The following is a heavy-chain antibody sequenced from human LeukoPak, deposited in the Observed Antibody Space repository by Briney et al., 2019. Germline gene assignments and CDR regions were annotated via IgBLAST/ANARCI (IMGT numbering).Heavy chain of an antibody. J-gene: IGHJ4*02. CDR1: GFTFSTFA. CDR2: IFPSGGEI. V-gene: IGHV3-23*01. Sequence: GGSLRLSCEASGFTFSTFAMIWVRQPPGKGLEWVSSIFPSGGEIHYADSVKGRFTISRDNSKNTLYLQMNSLRAEDTAVYYCAKSTGSTPTHTLDYWGQGTLVTVSS. D-gene: IGHD2-21*01. CDR3: AKSTGSTPTHTLDY.